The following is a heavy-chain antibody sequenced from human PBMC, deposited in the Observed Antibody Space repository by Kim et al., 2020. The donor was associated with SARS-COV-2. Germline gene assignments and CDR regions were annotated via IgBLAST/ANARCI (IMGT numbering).Heavy chain of an antibody. V-gene: IGHV4-61*01. D-gene: IGHD6-6*01. CDR2: IYYSGST. CDR3: ARGESIAAQFNYYYYG. J-gene: IGHJ6*01. CDR1: GGSVSSGSYY. Sequence: SETLSLTCTVSGGSVSSGSYYWSWIRQPPGKGLEWIGYIYYSGSTNYNPSLKSRVTISVDTSKNQFSLKLSSVTAADTAVYYCARGESIAAQFNYYYYG.